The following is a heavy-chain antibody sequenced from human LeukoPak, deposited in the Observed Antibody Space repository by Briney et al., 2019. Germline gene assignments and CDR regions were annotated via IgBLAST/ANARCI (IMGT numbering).Heavy chain of an antibody. V-gene: IGHV4-34*01. Sequence: SETLSLTCAVYGGSFSGYYWSWIRQPPGKGLEWIGEINHSGSTNYNPSLKSRVTISADTSKNQFSLKLSSVTAADTAVYYCARGRGYSGYENWFDPWGQGTLVTVSS. J-gene: IGHJ5*02. CDR3: ARGRGYSGYENWFDP. D-gene: IGHD5-12*01. CDR2: INHSGST. CDR1: GGSFSGYY.